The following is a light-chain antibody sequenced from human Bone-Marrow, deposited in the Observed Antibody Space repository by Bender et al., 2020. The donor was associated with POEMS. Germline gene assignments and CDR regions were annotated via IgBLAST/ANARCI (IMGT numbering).Light chain of an antibody. V-gene: IGLV1-44*01. CDR3: AVWDDSLNGWV. J-gene: IGLJ3*02. CDR1: SSNIGAHA. CDR2: SSH. Sequence: QSVLTQPPSASGTPGQRVTISCSGGSSNIGAHAVNWYQHLPGTAPKLLIYSSHRRPSEVPDRFSGSRSGTSASLAISGLQSEDEADYYCAVWDDSLNGWVFGGGTKQTI.